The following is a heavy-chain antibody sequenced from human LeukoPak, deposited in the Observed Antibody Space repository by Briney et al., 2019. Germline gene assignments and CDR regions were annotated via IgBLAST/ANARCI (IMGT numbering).Heavy chain of an antibody. CDR2: ISGSGGST. V-gene: IGHV3-23*01. CDR3: AKSQELGDYTYYYYYYGMDV. CDR1: GSTFSSYA. Sequence: GGSLRLSCAASGSTFSSYAMSWVRQAPGKGLEWVSAISGSGGSTYYADSVKGRFTISGDNSKNTLYLQMNSLRAEDTAVYYCAKSQELGDYTYYYYYYGMDVWGQGTTVTVSS. J-gene: IGHJ6*02. D-gene: IGHD4-17*01.